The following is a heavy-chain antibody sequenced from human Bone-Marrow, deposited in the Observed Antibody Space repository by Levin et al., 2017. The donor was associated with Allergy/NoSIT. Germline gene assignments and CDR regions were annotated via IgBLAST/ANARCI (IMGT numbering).Heavy chain of an antibody. CDR3: ARDKSSDGVTPDWYFDR. Sequence: LSLTCAASGFTFSSYEMNWVRQAPGKGLEWISYISSSGTTKYYADSVKGRFTISSKTSVYLQMNSLRAEDTAIYYCARDKSSDGVTPDWYFDRWGRGTLVTVSS. CDR1: GFTFSSYE. CDR2: ISSSGTTK. J-gene: IGHJ2*01. V-gene: IGHV3-48*03. D-gene: IGHD3-22*01.